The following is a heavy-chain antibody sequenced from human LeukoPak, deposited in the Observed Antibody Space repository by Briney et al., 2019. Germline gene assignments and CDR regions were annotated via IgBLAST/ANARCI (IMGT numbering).Heavy chain of an antibody. Sequence: PGGSLRLSCAASGFTFSSYWMHWVRQAPGKGLEWVSLISWDGGSTYYADSVKGRFTISRDNSKNSLYLQMNSLRAEDTALYYCATLGGYGSGSYRDYWGQGTLVTVSS. CDR3: ATLGGYGSGSYRDY. CDR1: GFTFSSYW. D-gene: IGHD3-10*01. J-gene: IGHJ4*02. V-gene: IGHV3-43D*03. CDR2: ISWDGGST.